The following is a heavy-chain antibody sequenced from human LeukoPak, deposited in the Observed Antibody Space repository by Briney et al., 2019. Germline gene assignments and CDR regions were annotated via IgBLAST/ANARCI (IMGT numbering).Heavy chain of an antibody. V-gene: IGHV3-21*01. CDR3: ARSAYYGSGSYDSYYYYYIDV. J-gene: IGHJ6*03. Sequence: GGSLRLSCAASGFTFSSYSMNWVRQAPGKGLEWVSSISSSSSYIYYADSVKGRFTISRDNAKNSLYLQMNSLRAEDTAVYYCARSAYYGSGSYDSYYYYYIDVWGKGTTVTVSS. D-gene: IGHD3-10*01. CDR1: GFTFSSYS. CDR2: ISSSSSYI.